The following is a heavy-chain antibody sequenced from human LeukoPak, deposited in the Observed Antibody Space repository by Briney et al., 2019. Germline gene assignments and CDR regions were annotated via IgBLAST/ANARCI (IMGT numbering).Heavy chain of an antibody. CDR2: INPNSGGT. CDR3: ARVGDGLNDAFDI. CDR1: GYTFTGYY. Sequence: ASVKVSCKASGYTFTGYYMNWVRQAPGQGLEWMGRINPNSGGTNYGQKFQGRVIMTRDTSLSTAYMELSRLSSDDTAVYYCARVGDGLNDAFDIWGQGTMVTVSS. V-gene: IGHV1-2*06. J-gene: IGHJ3*02. D-gene: IGHD5-24*01.